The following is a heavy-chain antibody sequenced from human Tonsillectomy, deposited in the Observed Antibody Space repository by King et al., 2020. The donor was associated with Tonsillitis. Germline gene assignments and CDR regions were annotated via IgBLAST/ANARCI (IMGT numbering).Heavy chain of an antibody. Sequence: VQLVESGGGVVQPGGSLRLSCAASGFTFSSYGMHWVRQAPGKGLEWVAFIRYDGSNKYYADSVKGRFTISRDNSKNTLYLQMNSLRAEDTAVYYCARFTNSYYDSSGIWGQGTMVTVSS. CDR2: IRYDGSNK. J-gene: IGHJ3*02. D-gene: IGHD3-22*01. CDR3: ARFTNSYYDSSGI. CDR1: GFTFSSYG. V-gene: IGHV3-30*02.